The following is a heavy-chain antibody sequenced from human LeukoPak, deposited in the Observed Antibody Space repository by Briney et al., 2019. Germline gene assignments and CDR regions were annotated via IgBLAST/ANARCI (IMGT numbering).Heavy chain of an antibody. V-gene: IGHV3-23*01. CDR3: AKGDILTGYPTEYFQH. J-gene: IGHJ1*01. CDR2: ISGSGGST. Sequence: GGSLRLSCAASGFTFSSYAMSWVRQAPGKGLEWVSAISGSGGSTYYADSVKGRFTVSRDNSKNTLYLQMNSLRAEDTAVYYCAKGDILTGYPTEYFQHWGQGTLVTVSS. CDR1: GFTFSSYA. D-gene: IGHD3-9*01.